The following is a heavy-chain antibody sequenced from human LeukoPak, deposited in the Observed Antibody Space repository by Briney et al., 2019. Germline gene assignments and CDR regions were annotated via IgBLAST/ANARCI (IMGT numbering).Heavy chain of an antibody. V-gene: IGHV3-38-3*01. D-gene: IGHD2-2*01. CDR3: HSSDIVVVPAAAFDI. CDR1: GFTVSSNE. Sequence: GGSLRLSCAASGFTVSSNEMSWVRQAPGKGLEWVSSIGGGSTYYADSRKGRFTISRDNSKNTLYLQMNSLRAEDTAVYYSHSSDIVVVPAAAFDIWGQGTMVTVSS. J-gene: IGHJ3*02. CDR2: IGGGST.